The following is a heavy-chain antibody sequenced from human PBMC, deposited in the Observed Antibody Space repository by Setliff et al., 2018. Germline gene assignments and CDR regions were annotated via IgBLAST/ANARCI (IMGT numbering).Heavy chain of an antibody. D-gene: IGHD2-2*01. CDR1: GYTFTDFG. J-gene: IGHJ1*01. Sequence: EASVKVSCKASGYTFTDFGINWVRQAPGQGLEWMGWISAYNGMTHSAQNFQGRVTLTTDTSTNMGYLEVRGLTSDDTAVYYCSRLVRYCSRTTCQTASGAELWGQGTLVTVSS. CDR2: ISAYNGMT. V-gene: IGHV1-18*01. CDR3: SRLVRYCSRTTCQTASGAEL.